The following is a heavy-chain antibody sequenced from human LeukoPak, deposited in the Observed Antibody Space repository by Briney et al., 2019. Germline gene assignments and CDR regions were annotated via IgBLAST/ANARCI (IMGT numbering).Heavy chain of an antibody. CDR3: ARDIIAAAGNWFDP. CDR2: IYTSGST. V-gene: IGHV4-4*07. D-gene: IGHD6-13*01. Sequence: PSETLSLTCTVSGDSISGFYWSWIRQAAGKGLEWIGHIYTSGSTNYNPSLKSRVTMSVDMSKNQFSLKLRSVTAADTAVYYCARDIIAAAGNWFDPWGQGTLVTVSS. CDR1: GDSISGFY. J-gene: IGHJ5*02.